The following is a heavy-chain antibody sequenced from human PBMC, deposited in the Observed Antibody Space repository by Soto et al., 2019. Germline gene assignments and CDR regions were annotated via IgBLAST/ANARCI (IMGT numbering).Heavy chain of an antibody. V-gene: IGHV4-34*01. D-gene: IGHD4-17*01. Sequence: QVQLQQWGAGLLKPSETLSLTCAVYGGSFSGYYWSWIRQPPGKGLEWIGEINHSGSTNYNPSLKSRVTISVDTSKNQFSLKLSSVTAADTAVYYCARYYGRTWAWDYYYYYGMDVWGQGITVTVSS. CDR1: GGSFSGYY. CDR3: ARYYGRTWAWDYYYYYGMDV. CDR2: INHSGST. J-gene: IGHJ6*02.